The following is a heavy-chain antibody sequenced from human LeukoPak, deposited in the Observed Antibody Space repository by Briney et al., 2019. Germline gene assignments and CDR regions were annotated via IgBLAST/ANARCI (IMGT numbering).Heavy chain of an antibody. D-gene: IGHD1-26*01. CDR1: GGSISSGGYS. J-gene: IGHJ4*02. V-gene: IGHV4-30-2*01. CDR3: ARVAESWEFDY. Sequence: SQTLSLTCAVSGGSISSGGYSWSWIRQPPGEGLEWIGYIYHSGSTYYNPSLKSRVTISVDRSKNQFSLKLSPVTAADTAVYYCARVAESWEFDYWGQGTLVTVSS. CDR2: IYHSGST.